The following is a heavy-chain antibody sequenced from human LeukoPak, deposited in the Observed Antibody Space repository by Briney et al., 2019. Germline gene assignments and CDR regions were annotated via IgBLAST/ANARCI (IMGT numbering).Heavy chain of an antibody. D-gene: IGHD3-22*01. V-gene: IGHV1-69*05. CDR2: IIPIFGTA. J-gene: IGHJ4*02. CDR1: GGTFSSYA. Sequence: GASVKVSCKASGGTFSSYAISWVRQAPGQGLERMGGIIPIFGTANYAQKFQGRVTITTDESTSTAYMELNSLRSEDTAVYYCARYSSGYYSHFDYWGQGTLVTVSS. CDR3: ARYSSGYYSHFDY.